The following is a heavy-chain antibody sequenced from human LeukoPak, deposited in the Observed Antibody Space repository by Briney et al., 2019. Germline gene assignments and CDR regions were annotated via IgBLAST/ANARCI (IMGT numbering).Heavy chain of an antibody. V-gene: IGHV4-59*01. D-gene: IGHD6-13*01. CDR3: ARAKAAAAPSDY. CDR1: GGSISSYY. CDR2: IYYSGST. Sequence: SETLSLTCTVSGGSISSYYWSWIRQPPGKGLEWIGYIYYSGSTNYNPSLKSRVTISVDTSKNQFSLKLSSVTAADTAVYYCARAKAAAAPSDYWGQGTLVTVSS. J-gene: IGHJ4*02.